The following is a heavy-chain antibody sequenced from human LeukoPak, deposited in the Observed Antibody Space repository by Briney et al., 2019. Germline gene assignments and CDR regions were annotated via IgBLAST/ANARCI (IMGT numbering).Heavy chain of an antibody. D-gene: IGHD1-1*01. CDR3: ARLGLEVGGPNWFDP. CDR1: GLSFSSNW. J-gene: IGHJ5*02. Sequence: GGSLRLSCAAPGLSFSSNWMGWVRQAPGKGLEWVAHIKRDGSQKYYLDSVKGRFTISRDNAKNSLYLQMNSLRVEDTAVYYCARLGLEVGGPNWFDPWGQGTLVTVSS. CDR2: IKRDGSQK. V-gene: IGHV3-7*01.